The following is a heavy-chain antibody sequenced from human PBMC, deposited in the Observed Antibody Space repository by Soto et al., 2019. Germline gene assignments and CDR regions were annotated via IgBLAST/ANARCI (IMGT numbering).Heavy chain of an antibody. CDR1: GFTFRNHW. CDR3: AKGRGLDI. CDR2: IRLDGVEK. Sequence: PGGSLRLSCAASGFTFRNHWMNWVRQAPGRGLEWVASIRLDGVEKYYVDSVKGRFTISRDNAKKSLYLEVNSLRDEDTAVYYCAKGRGLDIWGQGTMVTVSS. J-gene: IGHJ3*02. V-gene: IGHV3-7*03.